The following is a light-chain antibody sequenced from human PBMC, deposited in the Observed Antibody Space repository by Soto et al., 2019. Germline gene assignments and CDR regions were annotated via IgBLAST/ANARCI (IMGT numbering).Light chain of an antibody. CDR2: EGN. V-gene: IGLV2-23*01. CDR1: DSDVRSYNL. CDR3: SSYRGGSVL. J-gene: IGLJ2*01. Sequence: QSALTQPASVSGSPGQSITISCTGTDSDVRSYNLVSWYQQHPGKAPKLMIFEGNKRPSGVSHRFSGSQSGTTASLTISGLQAEDEGDYYCSSYRGGSVLFGGGTKVTVL.